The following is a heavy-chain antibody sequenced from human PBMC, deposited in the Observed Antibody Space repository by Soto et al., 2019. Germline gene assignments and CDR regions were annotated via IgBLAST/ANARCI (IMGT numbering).Heavy chain of an antibody. Sequence: GGSLRLSCAASGFTFDDYAMHWVRQAPGKGLEWVSGISWNSGSIGYADSVKGRFTISRDNAKNSLYLQMNSLRAEDTALYYCAKDIKVGFEYDSSGYGVIWGQGTMVTVSS. CDR3: AKDIKVGFEYDSSGYGVI. CDR2: ISWNSGSI. CDR1: GFTFDDYA. J-gene: IGHJ3*02. D-gene: IGHD3-22*01. V-gene: IGHV3-9*01.